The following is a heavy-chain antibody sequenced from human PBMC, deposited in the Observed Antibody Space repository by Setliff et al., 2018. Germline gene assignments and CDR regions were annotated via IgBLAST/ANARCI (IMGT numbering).Heavy chain of an antibody. D-gene: IGHD1-26*01. CDR3: ARDRPPYYCAKAQYSGSYHWFDP. CDR1: GGTFSSYA. CDR2: IIPIFGTA. Sequence: SVKVSCKASGGTFSSYAISWVRRAPGQGLEWMGRIIPIFGTANYAQKFQGRVTITADKSTSTAYMELSSLRSEDTAVFYCARDRPPYYCAKAQYSGSYHWFDPWGQGTLVTVS. J-gene: IGHJ5*02. V-gene: IGHV1-69*06.